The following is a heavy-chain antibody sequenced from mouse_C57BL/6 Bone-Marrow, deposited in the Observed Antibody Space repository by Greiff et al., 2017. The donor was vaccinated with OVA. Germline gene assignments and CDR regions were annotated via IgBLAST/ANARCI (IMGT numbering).Heavy chain of an antibody. Sequence: EVKVEESGGGLVQPGGSMKLSCAASGFTFSDAWMAWVRQSPEKGLEWVADIRNKANNHATYYAESVKGRFTISRDDSKSSVYLQMNSLRAEDTGIYYCSKGNHWYFDVWGTGTTVTVSS. CDR1: GFTFSDAW. J-gene: IGHJ1*03. D-gene: IGHD2-1*01. CDR2: IRNKANNHAT. V-gene: IGHV6-6*01. CDR3: SKGNHWYFDV.